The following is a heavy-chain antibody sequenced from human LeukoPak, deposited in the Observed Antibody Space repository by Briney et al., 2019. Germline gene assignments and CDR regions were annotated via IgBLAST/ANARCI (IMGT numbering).Heavy chain of an antibody. CDR3: ARWETGSWFDP. CDR2: ISGYNGKA. D-gene: IGHD1-14*01. V-gene: IGHV1-18*01. J-gene: IGHJ5*02. CDR1: GYKFIDFG. Sequence: ASVKVSCKASGYKFIDFGITWVRQAPGQGLEWMGWISGYNGKANYAQKFQGRVTMTTDTSTNTVYLELRSLRSDDTAVYYCARWETGSWFDPWGQGTLVTISS.